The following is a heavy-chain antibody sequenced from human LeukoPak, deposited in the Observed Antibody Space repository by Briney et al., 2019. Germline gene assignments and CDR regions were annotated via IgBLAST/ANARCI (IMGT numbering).Heavy chain of an antibody. V-gene: IGHV4-34*01. CDR1: GGSFSGYY. CDR2: INHSGYT. Sequence: SETLSLTCAVYGGSFSGYYWSWIRQPPGKGLEWIGEINHSGYTNYNPSLKSRVTISVDTSKNQFSLKPSSVTAADTAVYYCARDQNGYYFDYWGQGTLVTVSS. CDR3: ARDQNGYYFDY. J-gene: IGHJ4*02. D-gene: IGHD4-17*01.